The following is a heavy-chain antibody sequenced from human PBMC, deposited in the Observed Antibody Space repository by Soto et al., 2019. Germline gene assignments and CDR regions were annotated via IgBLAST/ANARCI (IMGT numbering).Heavy chain of an antibody. J-gene: IGHJ4*02. D-gene: IGHD4-17*01. CDR2: ISTSSGYI. Sequence: EVHLVESGGGLVKPGGSLRLSCAASRFIFSNYTMNWVRQAPGKGLEWVSSISTSSGYIYYADSVKGRFTISRDNAKKSLYLQMNSLRAEDTAVYYCASDVYGDYVFDNWGQGTLVTVSS. V-gene: IGHV3-21*01. CDR1: RFIFSNYT. CDR3: ASDVYGDYVFDN.